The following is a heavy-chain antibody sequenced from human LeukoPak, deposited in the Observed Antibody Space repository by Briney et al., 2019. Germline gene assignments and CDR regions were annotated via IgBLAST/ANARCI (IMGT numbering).Heavy chain of an antibody. J-gene: IGHJ5*02. V-gene: IGHV1-8*01. CDR1: GYTFTSYD. CDR2: MNPNSGNT. CDR3: ARATLNYDILTGYNNWFDP. D-gene: IGHD3-9*01. Sequence: ASVKVSCKASGYTFTSYDINWVRQATGQGLEWMGWMNPNSGNTGYTQKFQGRVTMTRNTSISTAYMELSSLRSEDTAVYYCARATLNYDILTGYNNWFDPWGQGTLVTVSS.